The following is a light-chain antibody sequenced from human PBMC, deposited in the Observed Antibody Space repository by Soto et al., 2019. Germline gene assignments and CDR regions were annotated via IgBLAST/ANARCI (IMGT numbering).Light chain of an antibody. CDR1: SSDVGGYNF. Sequence: QSALTQPASVSGSPGQSITISCTGTSSDVGGYNFVSWYQQHPGKAPRLIIYEVSSRPSGVSYRFSGSKSDNTASLTISGLQAEDEADYYCSSYTLRNTLVLFGGGTKVTVL. CDR3: SSYTLRNTLVL. V-gene: IGLV2-14*01. J-gene: IGLJ3*02. CDR2: EVS.